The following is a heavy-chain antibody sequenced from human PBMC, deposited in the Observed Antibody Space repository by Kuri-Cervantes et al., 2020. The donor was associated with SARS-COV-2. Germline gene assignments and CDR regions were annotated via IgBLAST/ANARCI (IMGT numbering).Heavy chain of an antibody. Sequence: GGSLRLSCAASGFTFSSYWMSWVRQAPGKGLEWVANIKQDGSEKYYVDSVKGRFTISRDNAKNSLYLQMNSLRVEDTAVYYCARVIYDSSAYYLDHWGQGTLVTVSS. J-gene: IGHJ4*02. V-gene: IGHV3-7*01. CDR2: IKQDGSEK. CDR3: ARVIYDSSAYYLDH. CDR1: GFTFSSYW. D-gene: IGHD3-22*01.